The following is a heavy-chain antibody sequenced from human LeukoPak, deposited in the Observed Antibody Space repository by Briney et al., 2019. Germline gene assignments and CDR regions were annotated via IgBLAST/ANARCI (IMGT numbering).Heavy chain of an antibody. CDR1: GYTFTSYG. D-gene: IGHD6-19*01. Sequence: APVKVSCKASGYTFTSYGISWVRQAPGQGLEWMGWISAYNGNTNYAQKLQGRVTMTTDTSTSTAYMELRSLRSDDTAVYYCATGQAVAGAFDIWGQGTMVTVSS. CDR2: ISAYNGNT. CDR3: ATGQAVAGAFDI. V-gene: IGHV1-18*01. J-gene: IGHJ3*02.